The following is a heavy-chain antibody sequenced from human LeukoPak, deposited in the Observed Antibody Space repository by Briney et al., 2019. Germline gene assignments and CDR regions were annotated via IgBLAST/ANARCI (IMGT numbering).Heavy chain of an antibody. Sequence: SVKVSCKASGGTFSSYGISWVRQAPGQGLEWMGGIIPIFGTANYAQTFQGRVTITADESTSTAYMELSSLRSEDTAVYYCASGVYYDSSGYSFEYWGQGTLVTVSS. CDR1: GGTFSSYG. J-gene: IGHJ4*02. D-gene: IGHD3-22*01. CDR3: ASGVYYDSSGYSFEY. CDR2: IIPIFGTA. V-gene: IGHV1-69*13.